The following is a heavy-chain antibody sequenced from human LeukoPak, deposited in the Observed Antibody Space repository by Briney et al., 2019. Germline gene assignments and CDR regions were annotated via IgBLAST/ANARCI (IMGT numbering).Heavy chain of an antibody. CDR1: GFTFSDYS. CDR3: ARDHNYAFDN. J-gene: IGHJ4*02. Sequence: GGSLRLSCAASGFTFSDYSMNWVRQAPGKGVEWISWVGIDSGNTKYADSVKGRFTISGEKAKNSLYLQMSSLRVEDTAVYYCARDHNYAFDNWGQGTLVTVSS. V-gene: IGHV3-48*01. CDR2: VGIDSGNT. D-gene: IGHD1-1*01.